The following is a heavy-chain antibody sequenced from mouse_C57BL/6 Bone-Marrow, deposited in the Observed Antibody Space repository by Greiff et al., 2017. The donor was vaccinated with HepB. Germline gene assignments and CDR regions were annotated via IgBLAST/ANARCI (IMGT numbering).Heavy chain of an antibody. CDR1: GYTFTGYW. J-gene: IGHJ2*01. D-gene: IGHD1-1*01. CDR3: ARGITTVVVDY. V-gene: IGHV1-9*01. Sequence: VQRVESGAELMKPGASVKLSCKATGYTFTGYWIEGVKQRPGPGLEWIGEILPGSGSTNYNEKFKGKATFTADTSSNTAYMQLSSMTTEDSAIYYCARGITTVVVDYWGQGTTLTVSS. CDR2: ILPGSGST.